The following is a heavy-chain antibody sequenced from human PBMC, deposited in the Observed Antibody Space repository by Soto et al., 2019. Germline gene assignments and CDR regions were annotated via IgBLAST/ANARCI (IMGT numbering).Heavy chain of an antibody. D-gene: IGHD2-15*01. V-gene: IGHV4-30-2*01. CDR3: ARGQVVAAQH. CDR1: GGSISSGGYS. Sequence: SETLSLTCAVSGGSISSGGYSWSWIRQPPGKGLEWIGYIYHSGSTYYNPSLKSRVTISVDRSKNQFSLKLSSVAAADTAVYYCARGQVVAAQHWGQGTLVTVSS. CDR2: IYHSGST. J-gene: IGHJ4*02.